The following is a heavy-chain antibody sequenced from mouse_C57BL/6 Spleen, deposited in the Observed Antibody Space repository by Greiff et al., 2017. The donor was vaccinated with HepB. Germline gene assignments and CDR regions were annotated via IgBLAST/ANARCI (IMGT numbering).Heavy chain of an antibody. Sequence: SGAELARPGASVKLSCKASGYTFTSYGISWVKQRTGQGLEWIGEIYPRSGNTYYNEKFKGKATLTADKSSSTAYMELRSLTSEDSAVYFCARSTAQAPFDYWGQGTTLTVSS. D-gene: IGHD3-2*02. CDR2: IYPRSGNT. CDR3: ARSTAQAPFDY. J-gene: IGHJ2*01. V-gene: IGHV1-81*01. CDR1: GYTFTSYG.